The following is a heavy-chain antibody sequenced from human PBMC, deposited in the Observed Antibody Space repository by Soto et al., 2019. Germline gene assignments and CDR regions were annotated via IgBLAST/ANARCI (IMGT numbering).Heavy chain of an antibody. D-gene: IGHD3-16*01. J-gene: IGHJ6*02. CDR1: GFTFSSYW. CDR2: IKQDGSEK. CDR3: AKGITDTGGYYYYSMDV. Sequence: PGGSLRLSCAASGFTFSSYWMSWVRQAPGKGLEWVANIKQDGSEKYYVDSVKGRFTISRDNSKNILYLQMNSLRAEDTAVYYCAKGITDTGGYYYYSMDVWGQGTAVTVSS. V-gene: IGHV3-7*03.